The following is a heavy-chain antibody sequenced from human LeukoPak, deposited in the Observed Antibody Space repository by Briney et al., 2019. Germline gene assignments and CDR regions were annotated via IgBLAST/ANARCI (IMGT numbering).Heavy chain of an antibody. CDR2: IYTSGST. V-gene: IGHV4-4*09. D-gene: IGHD4-23*01. J-gene: IGHJ5*02. CDR3: ARQDYGGKGGGWFDP. CDR1: GGSISSYY. Sequence: PSETLSLTCTVSGGSISSYYWSWIRQPPGKGLEWIGYIYTSGSTNYNPSLKSRVTISVDTSKNQFSLKLSSVTAADTAVYYCARQDYGGKGGGWFDPWGQGTLVTVSS.